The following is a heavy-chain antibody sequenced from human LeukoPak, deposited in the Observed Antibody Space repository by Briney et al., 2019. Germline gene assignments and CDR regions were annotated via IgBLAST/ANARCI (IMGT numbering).Heavy chain of an antibody. J-gene: IGHJ5*02. CDR2: IYPGDSRT. CDR1: GYSFTSYW. D-gene: IGHD2-2*01. CDR3: ACREFTSTWSYP. Sequence: GESLKISCKGIGYSFTSYWIGWVRQMPGKGMEWMGVIYPGDSRTRYNPSFQGQVTISVDKSINTAYLQWVSLKASYTAMYYCACREFTSTWSYPWGQGTLVTVSS. V-gene: IGHV5-51*01.